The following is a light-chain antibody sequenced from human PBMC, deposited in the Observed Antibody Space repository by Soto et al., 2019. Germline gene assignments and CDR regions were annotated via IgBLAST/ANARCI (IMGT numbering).Light chain of an antibody. CDR2: KAS. V-gene: IGKV1-5*03. CDR1: QTISNW. J-gene: IGKJ1*01. CDR3: QQYQIDWT. Sequence: DVQMTQSPSTLSASVGDRVTITCRASQTISNWLAWYQQKPGKAPRLLIYKASSLQSGVPSRFSGSQSGTEFTLNISSLQPDDFATYYCQQYQIDWTFGQGTKV.